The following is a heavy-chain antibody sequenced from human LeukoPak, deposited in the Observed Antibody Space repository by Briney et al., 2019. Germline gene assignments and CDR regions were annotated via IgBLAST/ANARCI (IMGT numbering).Heavy chain of an antibody. Sequence: GGSLRLFCAASGFTLSSYGMNWVRQAPGKGLDWVAFLRYDGSTAFYEDSVKGRFTISRDSSKNTLYLQMNSLTPADTAIYYCAKDPYGGTYPSYFDYWGQGILVTVSS. J-gene: IGHJ4*02. CDR1: GFTLSSYG. CDR3: AKDPYGGTYPSYFDY. D-gene: IGHD1-26*01. V-gene: IGHV3-30*02. CDR2: LRYDGSTA.